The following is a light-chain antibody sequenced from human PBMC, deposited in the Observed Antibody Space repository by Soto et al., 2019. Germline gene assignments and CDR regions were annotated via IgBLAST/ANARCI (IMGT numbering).Light chain of an antibody. CDR3: QQTNRFPLT. J-gene: IGKJ4*01. Sequence: DIQMTQSPSSVSASVGDRVTITCRASQGISSWLAWYQQKPGKAPNLLIYAASSLQSGVPSRFSGSGSGTDFHLHHHQPAAGSFGTLLCQQTNRFPLTFGGGTKVEIK. CDR1: QGISSW. V-gene: IGKV1-12*01. CDR2: AAS.